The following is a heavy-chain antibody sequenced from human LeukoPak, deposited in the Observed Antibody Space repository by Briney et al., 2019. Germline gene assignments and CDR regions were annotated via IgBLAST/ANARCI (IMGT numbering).Heavy chain of an antibody. CDR2: IYYSGST. Sequence: SETLSLTCTVSGGSISSYHWSWIRQPPGKGLEWIGYIYYSGSTNYNPSLKSRVTISVDTSKNQFSLKLSSVTAADTAVYYCARVYYDFWSGPVFGNWFDPWGQGTLVTVSS. J-gene: IGHJ5*02. D-gene: IGHD3-3*01. CDR3: ARVYYDFWSGPVFGNWFDP. V-gene: IGHV4-59*01. CDR1: GGSISSYH.